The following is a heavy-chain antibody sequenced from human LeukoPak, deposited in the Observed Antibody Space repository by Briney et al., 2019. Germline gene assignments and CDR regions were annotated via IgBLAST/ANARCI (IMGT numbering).Heavy chain of an antibody. J-gene: IGHJ4*02. CDR1: GGSISSGGYS. V-gene: IGHV4-30-2*01. CDR2: TYHSGST. D-gene: IGHD3-9*01. Sequence: SETLSLTCAVSGGSISSGGYSWSWIRQPPGKGLEWIGYTYHSGSTYYNPSLKSRVTISVDRSKNQFSLKLSSVTAADTAVYYCATSDYDILTGYLPPPFDYWGQGTLVTVSS. CDR3: ATSDYDILTGYLPPPFDY.